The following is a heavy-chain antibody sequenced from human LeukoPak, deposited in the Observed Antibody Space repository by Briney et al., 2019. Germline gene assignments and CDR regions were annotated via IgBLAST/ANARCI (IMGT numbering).Heavy chain of an antibody. V-gene: IGHV4-59*05. D-gene: IGHD3-10*02. CDR3: ARRRMFRDAFDI. CDR1: GDSISSYY. J-gene: IGHJ3*02. Sequence: PSETLSLTCTVSGDSISSYYWSWIRQPPGKGLEWIGSIYYSGSTYYNPSLKSRVTISVDTSKNQFSLKLSSVTAADTAVYYCARRRMFRDAFDIWGQGTMVTVSS. CDR2: IYYSGST.